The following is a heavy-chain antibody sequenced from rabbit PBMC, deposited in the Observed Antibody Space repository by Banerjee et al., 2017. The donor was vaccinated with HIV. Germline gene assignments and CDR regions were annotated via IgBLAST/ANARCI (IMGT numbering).Heavy chain of an antibody. CDR2: IDVGGSDST. D-gene: IGHD4-2*01. Sequence: QSLEESGGDLVKPGASLTLTCTASGFSFSSGYYMHWVRQAPGKGLEWIACIDVGGSDSTYYASWAKGRFTVSKTSSTTVTLQMTSLTVADTASYFCARDLGTGMGNLWGQGTLVTVS. CDR3: ARDLGTGMGNL. J-gene: IGHJ4*01. CDR1: GFSFSSGYY. V-gene: IGHV1S40*01.